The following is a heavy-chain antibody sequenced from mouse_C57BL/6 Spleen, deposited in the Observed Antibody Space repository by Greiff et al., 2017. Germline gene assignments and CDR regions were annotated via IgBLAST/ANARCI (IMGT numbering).Heavy chain of an antibody. CDR2: IYPGNSDT. Sequence: VQLQQSGTVLARPGASVKMSCKTSGYTFTSYWMHWVKQRPGQGLEWIGAIYPGNSDTSYNQKFKGKAKLTAVTSASTAYMELSSLTNEDSAVYYCTTYYGSNHWYFDVWGTGTTVTVSS. CDR3: TTYYGSNHWYFDV. J-gene: IGHJ1*03. CDR1: GYTFTSYW. D-gene: IGHD1-1*01. V-gene: IGHV1-5*01.